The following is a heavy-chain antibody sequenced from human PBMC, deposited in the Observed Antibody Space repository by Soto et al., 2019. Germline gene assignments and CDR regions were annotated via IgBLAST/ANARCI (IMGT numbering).Heavy chain of an antibody. CDR3: AKDGTTGGQHYYGMDV. CDR2: IGRGDDK. CDR1: GFTFSDYV. V-gene: IGHV3-23*01. D-gene: IGHD2-15*01. J-gene: IGHJ6*02. Sequence: GGSLRRSCEASGFTFSDYVMNWVRQGPGKGLEWVSTIGRGDDKYYADSVKGRFTISRDTSKNTLFLQMNSLRAEDTALYFCAKDGTTGGQHYYGMDVRRQLTTFTACS.